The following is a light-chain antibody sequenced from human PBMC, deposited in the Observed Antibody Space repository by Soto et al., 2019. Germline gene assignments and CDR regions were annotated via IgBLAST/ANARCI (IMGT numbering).Light chain of an antibody. Sequence: QSALTQPASMSGSLGQSITISCTGTSSDVGGYNYVSWYQHHPGKALKVLIYDVNHRPSGVSNRFSGSKSGSTASLTISGLQAEDEADYFCCSYTRSSAVIFGGGTKLTVL. CDR2: DVN. J-gene: IGLJ2*01. CDR3: CSYTRSSAVI. CDR1: SSDVGGYNY. V-gene: IGLV2-14*03.